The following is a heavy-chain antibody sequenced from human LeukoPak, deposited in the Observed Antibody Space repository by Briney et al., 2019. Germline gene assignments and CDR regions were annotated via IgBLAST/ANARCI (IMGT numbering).Heavy chain of an antibody. CDR1: GFTFSSYS. V-gene: IGHV3-21*01. J-gene: IGHJ4*02. CDR2: ISSSSNYI. D-gene: IGHD2-2*01. Sequence: PGGSLRLSCAASGFTFSSYSMNWVRQAPGKGLEWVSSISSSSNYIYYADSVKGRFTISRDNANNSLYLQMNSLRAEDTAVYYCARDRCSSTNCPLDCWGQGTLVTVSS. CDR3: ARDRCSSTNCPLDC.